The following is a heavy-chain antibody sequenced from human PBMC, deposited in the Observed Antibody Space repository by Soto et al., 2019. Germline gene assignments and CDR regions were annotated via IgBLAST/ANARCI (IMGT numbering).Heavy chain of an antibody. J-gene: IGHJ4*02. CDR1: GFTFSSYA. Sequence: EVQLLESGGGLVQPGGSLTLSCVASGFTFSSYAMSWVRQAPGQGLEWVSAISGSDGSTYYADSVKGRFTISRDNSKNTLYLQMNSLRAEDTAVYFCAKDSRVTMVRGVIIPPGYWGQGTLVTVSS. CDR2: ISGSDGST. CDR3: AKDSRVTMVRGVIIPPGY. D-gene: IGHD3-10*01. V-gene: IGHV3-23*01.